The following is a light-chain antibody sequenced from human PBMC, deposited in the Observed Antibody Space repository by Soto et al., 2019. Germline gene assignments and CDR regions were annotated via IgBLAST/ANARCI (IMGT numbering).Light chain of an antibody. CDR3: SSYTSSSTLV. Sequence: QSVLTQPASVSGSPGQSIAISCTGTSSDVGGYNYVSWYQQHPGKAPKLIIYDVSSRPSGVSDRFSGSKSVHTASLTISGLQAEDEADYYCSSYTSSSTLVFGGGTKVTV. J-gene: IGLJ2*01. V-gene: IGLV2-14*03. CDR2: DVS. CDR1: SSDVGGYNY.